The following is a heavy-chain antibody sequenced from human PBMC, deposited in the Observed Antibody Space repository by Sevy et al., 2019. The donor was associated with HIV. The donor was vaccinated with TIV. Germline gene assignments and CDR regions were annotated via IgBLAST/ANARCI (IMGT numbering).Heavy chain of an antibody. D-gene: IGHD3-22*01. Sequence: GGSLRPSCAASGFPFSNYGMHWVRQAPAKGLEWVAVIWNVGRNKYYADSVKARLTISRDNSKNTLYLQMNSLRVEDTAVYFCARGGDFNDRSAKRDFDYWGQGTLVTVSS. CDR3: ARGGDFNDRSAKRDFDY. V-gene: IGHV3-33*01. CDR2: IWNVGRNK. CDR1: GFPFSNYG. J-gene: IGHJ4*02.